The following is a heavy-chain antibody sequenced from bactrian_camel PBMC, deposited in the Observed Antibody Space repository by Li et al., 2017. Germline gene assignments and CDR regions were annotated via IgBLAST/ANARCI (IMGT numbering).Heavy chain of an antibody. Sequence: VQLVESGGGLVQPGGSLNLSCVASGFTFTTPALSWVRQAPGKELEWVAAMNRDGGPAYAASVKGRFTISRDIAKKTVYLQLNSLKTEETAMYYCSNTFTGSGNRGQGTQVTVS. V-gene: IGHV3S40*01. CDR1: GFTFTTPA. CDR2: MNRDGGP. D-gene: IGHD2*01. CDR3: SNTFTGSGN. J-gene: IGHJ4*01.